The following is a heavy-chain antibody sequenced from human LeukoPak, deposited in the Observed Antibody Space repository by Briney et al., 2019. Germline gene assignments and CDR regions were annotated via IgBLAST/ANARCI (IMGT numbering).Heavy chain of an antibody. D-gene: IGHD2-2*01. CDR3: ARATGGVAAADFDR. J-gene: IGHJ5*02. V-gene: IGHV4-31*03. CDR2: ISYSGSP. CDR1: GGSISSGDSY. Sequence: SETLSLTCTVSGGSISSGDSYWSWIRLHPGKGLEWIGFISYSGSPNYNPSLQSRLNITLDTSKKQFSLNLSAVTAADTAVDYCARATGGVAAADFDRWGEATLVTASS.